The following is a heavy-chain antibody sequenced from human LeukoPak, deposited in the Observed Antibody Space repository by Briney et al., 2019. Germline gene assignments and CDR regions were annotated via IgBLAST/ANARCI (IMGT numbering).Heavy chain of an antibody. CDR1: GFMFSNYY. D-gene: IGHD3-10*01. V-gene: IGHV3-74*01. CDR3: ARGGYGHNMDV. CDR2: IKNAGIDT. Sequence: PRGSLRLSCVGSGFMFSNYYMYWVRQAPGKGLVWVSRIKNAGIDTIYADSVKGRFTVSRDNAKNTVYLQMSSLRAEDTAVYYCARGGYGHNMDVWGEGTTVTVSS. J-gene: IGHJ6*03.